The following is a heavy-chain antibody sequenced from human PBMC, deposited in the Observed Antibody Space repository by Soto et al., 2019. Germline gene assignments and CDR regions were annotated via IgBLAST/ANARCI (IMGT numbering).Heavy chain of an antibody. D-gene: IGHD6-19*01. J-gene: IGHJ4*02. Sequence: QVQLVQSGAEVKKPGASVKVSCKASGYTFTSYGISWVRQAPGQGLEWMGWISAYNGNTNYAQKLQGRVTMTTDTATSTAHMERRSLRSGDTAVYCCAREQPWLVPESIIPTPFDDWGQGTLVTVSS. V-gene: IGHV1-18*01. CDR2: ISAYNGNT. CDR3: AREQPWLVPESIIPTPFDD. CDR1: GYTFTSYG.